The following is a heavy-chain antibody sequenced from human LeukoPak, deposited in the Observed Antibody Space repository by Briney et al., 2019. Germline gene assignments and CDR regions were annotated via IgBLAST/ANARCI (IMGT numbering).Heavy chain of an antibody. D-gene: IGHD2-2*01. Sequence: SETLSLTCTVSGGSISSYYWSWIRQPPGKGLEWLGYIYYSGSTNYNPSLKSRVTISVDTSKNQFSLKLSSVTAADTAVYYCARAAWGYCSSTSCPFDYWGQGTLVTVSS. J-gene: IGHJ4*02. CDR1: GGSISSYY. CDR2: IYYSGST. CDR3: ARAAWGYCSSTSCPFDY. V-gene: IGHV4-59*01.